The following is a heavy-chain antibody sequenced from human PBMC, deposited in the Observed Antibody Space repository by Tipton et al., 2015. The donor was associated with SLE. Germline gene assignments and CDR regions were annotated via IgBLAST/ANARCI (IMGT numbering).Heavy chain of an antibody. Sequence: GLVKPSETLSLTCTVSGGSISSYYWSWIRQPPGKGLEWIGYIHHSGSANYNPSLKSRVTISVDTSKTQFSLKLSSVTAADAAVYFCAHERVGVGDFDYWGQGTLVTVSS. D-gene: IGHD3-16*01. V-gene: IGHV4-59*01. J-gene: IGHJ4*02. CDR2: IHHSGSA. CDR1: GGSISSYY. CDR3: AHERVGVGDFDY.